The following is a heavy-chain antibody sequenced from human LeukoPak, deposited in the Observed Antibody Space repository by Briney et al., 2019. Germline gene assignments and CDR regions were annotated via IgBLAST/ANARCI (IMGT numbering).Heavy chain of an antibody. V-gene: IGHV3-7*03. CDR1: GFTLSTYW. CDR2: IRPDGSGE. Sequence: PGGSLRLSCAASGFTLSTYWVSWVRQAPGKGREWVAMIRPDGSGEYYVDSVKGRFTISKDNVNYSLYQQMNSLTAEDTAVYYCARDCGAAITGPRFDLWGQGARVTVSS. D-gene: IGHD2-8*02. J-gene: IGHJ4*02. CDR3: ARDCGAAITGPRFDL.